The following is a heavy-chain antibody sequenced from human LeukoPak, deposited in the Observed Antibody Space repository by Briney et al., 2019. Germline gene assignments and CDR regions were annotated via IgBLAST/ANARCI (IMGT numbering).Heavy chain of an antibody. CDR2: MSGSGGST. D-gene: IGHD6-19*01. V-gene: IGHV3-23*01. Sequence: GGSLRLSCAASEFTFSSYAMNWVRQAPGKGLEWVSAMSGSGGSTYYADSVKGRFTISRDNSKNTLYLQMNSLRAEDTAVYYCARGRYSSGWFKEKTWFDPWGQGALVTVSS. CDR3: ARGRYSSGWFKEKTWFDP. J-gene: IGHJ5*02. CDR1: EFTFSSYA.